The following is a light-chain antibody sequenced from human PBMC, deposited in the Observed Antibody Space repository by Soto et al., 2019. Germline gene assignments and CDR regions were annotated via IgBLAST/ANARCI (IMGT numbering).Light chain of an antibody. J-gene: IGKJ4*01. CDR3: QQYNDWPPLT. Sequence: EKVLPQSPVTLSVSLGERATLSCRASQSITTNLAWYQQKPGQAPRLLIFGASNRATGIPARFSGSGSGTEFSLTIASLQSEDSAIYYCQQYNDWPPLTFGGGTKVEI. CDR1: QSITTN. CDR2: GAS. V-gene: IGKV3-15*01.